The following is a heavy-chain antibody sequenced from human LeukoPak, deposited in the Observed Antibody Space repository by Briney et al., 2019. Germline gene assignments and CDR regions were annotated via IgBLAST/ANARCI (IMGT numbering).Heavy chain of an antibody. CDR1: GFTVRSNY. V-gene: IGHV3-53*01. D-gene: IGHD3-3*01. Sequence: GRSLRLSCGASGFTVRSNYMSWVRQAPERGLEWASVFYSTGNTYYAVSVGGRLTISRDNSKNTLYLQMNTLRAEDTAVYYCANESPSAGLEYWGQGTLVTVSS. CDR2: FYSTGNT. J-gene: IGHJ4*02. CDR3: ANESPSAGLEY.